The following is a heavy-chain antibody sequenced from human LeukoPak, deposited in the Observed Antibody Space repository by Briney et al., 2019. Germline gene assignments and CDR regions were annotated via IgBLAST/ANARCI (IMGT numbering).Heavy chain of an antibody. J-gene: IGHJ4*02. V-gene: IGHV3-33*01. CDR2: IWYDGSNK. CDR1: GFTFSNYG. Sequence: GGSLRLSCAASGFTFSNYGLHWVRQAPGKGREWVAVIWYDGSNKYYADFVKGRFTISRDNSKNTLYLQMNGLRAEDTAVYYCARGEDILTGLDYWGQGTLVTVSS. CDR3: ARGEDILTGLDY. D-gene: IGHD3-9*01.